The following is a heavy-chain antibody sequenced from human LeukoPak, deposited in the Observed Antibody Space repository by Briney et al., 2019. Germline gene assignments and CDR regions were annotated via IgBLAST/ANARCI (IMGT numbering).Heavy chain of an antibody. D-gene: IGHD3-10*01. J-gene: IGHJ3*01. Sequence: PGGSLSLSCAASGFTFSDYYMTWIRQAPGKGLEWLSYISSTTGRIIYYADSVKGRFTISRDNTKNPLFLQMVSLRVEDTAVYYCARYYSDAFDVWGQGTVVTVSS. CDR2: ISSTTGRII. V-gene: IGHV3-11*04. CDR1: GFTFSDYY. CDR3: ARYYSDAFDV.